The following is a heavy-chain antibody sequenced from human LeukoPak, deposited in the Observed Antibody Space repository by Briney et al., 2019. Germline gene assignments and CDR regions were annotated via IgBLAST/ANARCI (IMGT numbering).Heavy chain of an antibody. D-gene: IGHD4-17*01. CDR3: ARDRYRGDGAFDI. Sequence: SETLSLTCTVSGGSISSSNYYWSWIRQHPGKGLEWIGYIYYSGSTYYNPSLKSRVTISVDTSKNQFSLKLSSVTAADTAVYYCARDRYRGDGAFDIWGQGTMVTVSS. V-gene: IGHV4-31*03. J-gene: IGHJ3*02. CDR2: IYYSGST. CDR1: GGSISSSNYY.